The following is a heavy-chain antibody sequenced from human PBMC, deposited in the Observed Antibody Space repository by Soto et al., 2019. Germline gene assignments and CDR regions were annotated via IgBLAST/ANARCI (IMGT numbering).Heavy chain of an antibody. CDR2: IYSGGST. CDR1: GFTVSSNY. J-gene: IGHJ3*02. CDR3: ASAEIYGDYPFDI. V-gene: IGHV3-66*01. D-gene: IGHD4-17*01. Sequence: GGSLRLSCAASGFTVSSNYMSWVRQAPGKGLEWVSVIYSGGSTYYADSVKGRFTISRDNSKNTLYLQMNSLRAEDTAVYYCASAEIYGDYPFDIWGQGTMVTVSS.